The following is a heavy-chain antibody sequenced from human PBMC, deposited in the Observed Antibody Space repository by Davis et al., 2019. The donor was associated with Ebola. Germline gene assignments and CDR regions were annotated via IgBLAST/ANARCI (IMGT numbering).Heavy chain of an antibody. Sequence: MPSETLSLTCAVSGGSISSGGYSWSWIRQPPGKGLEWIGYSYHSGSTSYNPSLKSRVTISVDRSKNQFSLKLSSVTAADTAVYYCARGKPFGSSFWFDPWGQGTLVTVSS. V-gene: IGHV4-30-2*01. CDR2: SYHSGST. CDR1: GGSISSGGYS. CDR3: ARGKPFGSSFWFDP. D-gene: IGHD6-13*01. J-gene: IGHJ5*02.